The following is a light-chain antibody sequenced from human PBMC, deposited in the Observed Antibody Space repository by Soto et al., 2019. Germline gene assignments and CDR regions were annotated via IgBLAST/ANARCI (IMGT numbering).Light chain of an antibody. CDR3: MQALQTQT. CDR2: LRS. V-gene: IGKV2-28*01. Sequence: IEMTESALSLPVTPGEPASISCGSPESLLHSNGVNYLGWYMQKPGQSPKXLIYLRSIRAFGVPDRFSVTGSGTDFTLRLRRVEAEDVGVDDCMQALQTQTFGQGPKVDIK. CDR1: ESLLHSNGVNY. J-gene: IGKJ1*01.